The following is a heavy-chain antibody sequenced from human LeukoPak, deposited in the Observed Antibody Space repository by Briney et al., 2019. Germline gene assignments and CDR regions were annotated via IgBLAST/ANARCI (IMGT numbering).Heavy chain of an antibody. CDR1: GDSVSGNSAS. CDR3: SRGSAVDS. V-gene: IGHV6-1*01. Sequence: SQTLSLTCAISGDSVSGNSASWNWIRQSPSRGLEWLGRTYYRSKWYYDYAASVKSRITINPDTTKNQFSLQLNSVTPEDTAVYYCSRGSAVDSWGQGTLVTVSS. CDR2: TYYRSKWYY. J-gene: IGHJ4*02.